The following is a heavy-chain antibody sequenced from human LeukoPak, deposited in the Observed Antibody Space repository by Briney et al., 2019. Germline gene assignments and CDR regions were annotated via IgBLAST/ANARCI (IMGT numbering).Heavy chain of an antibody. V-gene: IGHV3-7*01. J-gene: IGHJ5*02. D-gene: IGHD1-26*01. CDR3: ARDQWELLAWFDP. Sequence: GGSLRLSCAASGFTFSSYWMSLVRQAPGKGLEWVANIKQDGSEKYYVDSVKGRFTISRDNAKNSLYLQMNSLRAEDTAVYYCARDQWELLAWFDPWGQGTLVTVSS. CDR1: GFTFSSYW. CDR2: IKQDGSEK.